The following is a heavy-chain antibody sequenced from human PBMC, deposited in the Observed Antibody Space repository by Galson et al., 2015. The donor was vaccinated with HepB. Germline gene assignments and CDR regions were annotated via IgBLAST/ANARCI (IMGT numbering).Heavy chain of an antibody. CDR2: ISGSGGST. CDR3: AKTRSLRELSPIDY. V-gene: IGHV3-23*01. D-gene: IGHD1-26*01. CDR1: GFTFSSYA. Sequence: LRLSCAASGFTFSSYAMSWVRQAPGKVLEWVSAISGSGGSTYYADSVKGRFTISRDNSKNTLYLQMNSLRAEDTAVYYCAKTRSLRELSPIDYWGQGTLVTVSS. J-gene: IGHJ4*02.